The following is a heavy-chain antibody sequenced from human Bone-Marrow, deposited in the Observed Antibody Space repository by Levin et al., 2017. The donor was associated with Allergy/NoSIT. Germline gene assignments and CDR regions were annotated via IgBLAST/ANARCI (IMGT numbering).Heavy chain of an antibody. J-gene: IGHJ2*01. CDR3: ARDSRGSTYGYVDWYFDL. D-gene: IGHD5-18*01. CDR2: IWYDGSNY. Sequence: GGSLRLSCAASGFSLSTNAMHWFRQAPGKGLEWVAGIWYDGSNYYYGDSVKGRFTISRDNARNTLYLQMNSLRAEDTATYYCARDSRGSTYGYVDWYFDLWGRGTLVTVSS. V-gene: IGHV3-33*01. CDR1: GFSLSTNA.